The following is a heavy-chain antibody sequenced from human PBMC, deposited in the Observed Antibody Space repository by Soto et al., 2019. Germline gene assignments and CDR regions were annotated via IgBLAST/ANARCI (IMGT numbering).Heavy chain of an antibody. CDR1: GYTFTGYY. J-gene: IGHJ5*02. CDR3: ARVLAPLYYGSVGP. D-gene: IGHD3-10*01. CDR2: INPNSGGT. Sequence: ASVKVSCKASGYTFTGYYMHWVRQAPGQGLEWMGWINPNSGGTNYAQKFQGRVTMTRDTSISTAYMELSRLRSDDTAVYYCARVLAPLYYGSVGPWGQGTLVTVSS. V-gene: IGHV1-2*02.